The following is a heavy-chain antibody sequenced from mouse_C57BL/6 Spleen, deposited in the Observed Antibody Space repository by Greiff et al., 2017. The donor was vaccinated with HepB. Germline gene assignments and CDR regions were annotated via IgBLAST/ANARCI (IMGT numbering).Heavy chain of an antibody. Sequence: QVQLQQPGAELVKPGASVKMSCKASGYTFTSYWITWVKQRPGQGLEWIGDIYPGSGSTNYNEKFKSKATLTVDTSSSTAYMQLSSLTSEDSAVYYCARGCDSSGCPSWFAYWGQGTLVTVSA. V-gene: IGHV1-55*01. D-gene: IGHD1-1*01. CDR3: ARGCDSSGCPSWFAY. J-gene: IGHJ3*01. CDR1: GYTFTSYW. CDR2: IYPGSGST.